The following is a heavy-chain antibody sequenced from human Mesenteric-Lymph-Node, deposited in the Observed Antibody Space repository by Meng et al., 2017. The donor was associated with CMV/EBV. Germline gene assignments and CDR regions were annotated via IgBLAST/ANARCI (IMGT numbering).Heavy chain of an antibody. CDR2: IHHSASS. V-gene: IGHV4-61*01. D-gene: IGHD3-10*01. J-gene: IGHJ4*02. CDR1: GGSISSGRHY. CDR3: ARGPHYYGSGSYDY. Sequence: SGGSISSGRHYWTWLRQPPGKGLEGIGYIHHSASSNYNTSLKSRLTISVDTSKNQFSLELRSVTAADTAVYYCARGPHYYGSGSYDYWGQGTLVTVSS.